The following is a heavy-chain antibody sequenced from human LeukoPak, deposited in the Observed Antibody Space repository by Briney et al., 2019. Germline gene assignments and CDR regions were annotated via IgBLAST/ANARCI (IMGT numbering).Heavy chain of an antibody. Sequence: SETLSLTCAVYGGSFSGYYWSWIRQPPGKGLEWIGEINHSGSTNYNPSLKSRVTISVDTSKNQFSLKLSSVTAADTAVYYCARGAVTFDYWGQGTLATVSS. CDR3: ARGAVTFDY. V-gene: IGHV4-34*01. D-gene: IGHD4-11*01. CDR2: INHSGST. CDR1: GGSFSGYY. J-gene: IGHJ4*02.